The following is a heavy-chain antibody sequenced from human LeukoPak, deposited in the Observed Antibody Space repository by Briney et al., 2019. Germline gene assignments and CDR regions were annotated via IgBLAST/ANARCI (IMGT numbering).Heavy chain of an antibody. Sequence: GASVKVSCKASGYTFTSYHINWVRQATGQGLEWVGWMNPNSSDIGYAQKFQGRVTMTRNTSIGTAYMELSSLRSEDTAIYYCVRVPPGTTIYAYWGQGTLVTVSS. D-gene: IGHD1-14*01. CDR1: GYTFTSYH. CDR2: MNPNSSDI. J-gene: IGHJ4*02. V-gene: IGHV1-8*01. CDR3: VRVPPGTTIYAY.